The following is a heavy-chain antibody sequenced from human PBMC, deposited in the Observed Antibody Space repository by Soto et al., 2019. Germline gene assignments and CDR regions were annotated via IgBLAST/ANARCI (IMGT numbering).Heavy chain of an antibody. CDR2: IIPIFGTA. J-gene: IGHJ6*02. V-gene: IGHV1-69*13. CDR1: GGIFSSYA. Sequence: SVKVSCKASGGIFSSYAISWVRQAPGQGLEWMGGIIPIFGTANYAQKFQGRVTITADESTSTAYMELSSLRSEDTAVYYCARDLVHGGSGSPLGSGMDVWGQGTTVTVSS. D-gene: IGHD3-10*01. CDR3: ARDLVHGGSGSPLGSGMDV.